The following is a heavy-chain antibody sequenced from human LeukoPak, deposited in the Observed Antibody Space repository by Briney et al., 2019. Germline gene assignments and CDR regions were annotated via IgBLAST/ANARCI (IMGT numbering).Heavy chain of an antibody. CDR1: GFTFSSYA. J-gene: IGHJ4*02. V-gene: IGHV3-23*01. D-gene: IGHD5-18*01. CDR2: ISGSGGST. CDR3: AKDPGADTAMGRFDY. Sequence: GGSLRLSCAASGFTFSSYAMSWARQAPGKGLEWVSAISGSGGSTYYADSVKGRFTISRDNSKNTLYLQMNSLRAEDTAVYYCAKDPGADTAMGRFDYWGQGTLVTVSS.